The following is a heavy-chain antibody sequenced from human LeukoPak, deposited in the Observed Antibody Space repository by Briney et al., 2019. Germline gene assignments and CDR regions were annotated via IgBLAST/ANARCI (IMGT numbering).Heavy chain of an antibody. CDR3: ATVSAFFYDSGSYYTFDY. CDR1: GGSISSYH. V-gene: IGHV4-59*12. Sequence: SETLSLTCTVSGGSISSYHWSWIRQPPGKGLEWIGEVYHSGSTNYNPSLESRVTISVDKSKNQFSLKLSSVTAADTAVYYCATVSAFFYDSGSYYTFDYWGQGTLVTVSS. J-gene: IGHJ4*02. CDR2: VYHSGST. D-gene: IGHD3-10*01.